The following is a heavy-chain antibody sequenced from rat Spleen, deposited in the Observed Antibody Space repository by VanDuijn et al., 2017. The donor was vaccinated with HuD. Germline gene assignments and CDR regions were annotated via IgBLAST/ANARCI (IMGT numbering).Heavy chain of an antibody. CDR3: ARRLLRVYVRLYFDY. V-gene: IGHV5-19*01. D-gene: IGHD1-9*01. Sequence: EEQLVESGGGLVQPGRSLKLSCAASGFTFSNYGMHWIRQAPKKGLEWVASINYEGSSTYYGDTVKGRFTISRDNAKSTLYLQLDSLRSEDTATYYCARRLLRVYVRLYFDYWGQGVMVTVSS. CDR1: GFTFSNYG. CDR2: INYEGSST. J-gene: IGHJ2*01.